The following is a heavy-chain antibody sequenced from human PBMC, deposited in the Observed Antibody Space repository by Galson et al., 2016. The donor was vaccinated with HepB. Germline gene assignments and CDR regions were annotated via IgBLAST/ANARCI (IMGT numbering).Heavy chain of an antibody. CDR1: GGTFSSYV. CDR3: ARSHGDRDAFDI. D-gene: IGHD4-17*01. CDR2: IIPMLTIS. V-gene: IGHV1-69*10. J-gene: IGHJ3*02. Sequence: SVKVSCKASGGTFSSYVISWVRQAPGQGLEWMGDIIPMLTISKYAQKFQGRVTITADKSTTTAFMELSSLRSEDTAVYYCARSHGDRDAFDIWGQGTVVTVSS.